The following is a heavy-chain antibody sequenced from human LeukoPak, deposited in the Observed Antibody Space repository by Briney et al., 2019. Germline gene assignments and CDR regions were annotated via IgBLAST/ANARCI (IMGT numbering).Heavy chain of an antibody. V-gene: IGHV3-23*01. CDR2: ISSTGAYT. CDR1: GFTFSGYA. CDR3: AKTGPGSGWARYYFDS. J-gene: IGHJ4*02. D-gene: IGHD6-19*01. Sequence: PGGSLRLSCAASGFTFSGYALTWVRQAPGKGLEWVSTISSTGAYTYYADSAKGRFTISRDSSKHTLYLQMNSLRADDTAVYSCAKTGPGSGWARYYFDSWGQGTLVTVSS.